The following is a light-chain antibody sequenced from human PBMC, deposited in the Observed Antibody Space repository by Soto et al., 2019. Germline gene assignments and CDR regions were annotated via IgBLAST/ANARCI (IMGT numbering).Light chain of an antibody. J-gene: IGLJ1*01. CDR1: SSDVVNDLL. Sequence: QSALTQPASVSGSPGQSITISCTGTSSDVVNDLLVSWYQQQPGKAPKLMIYEGTKRPAGVSDRFSGSKSGNTASLAISGLQSDDEADYYCAAWDDSLNGRVFGTGTKVTVL. CDR3: AAWDDSLNGRV. V-gene: IGLV2-14*02. CDR2: EGT.